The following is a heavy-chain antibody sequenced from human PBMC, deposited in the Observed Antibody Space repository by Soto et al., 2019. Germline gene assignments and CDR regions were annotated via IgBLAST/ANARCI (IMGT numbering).Heavy chain of an antibody. V-gene: IGHV4-31*03. CDR2: IYYSGST. Sequence: PSETLSLTCTVSGGSISSGGYYWSWIRQHPGKGLEWIGYIYYSGSTYYNPSLKSRVTISVDTSKNQFSLKLSSVTAADTAVYYCARAGIAADYFDYWGQGTLVTVS. J-gene: IGHJ4*02. D-gene: IGHD6-13*01. CDR3: ARAGIAADYFDY. CDR1: GGSISSGGYY.